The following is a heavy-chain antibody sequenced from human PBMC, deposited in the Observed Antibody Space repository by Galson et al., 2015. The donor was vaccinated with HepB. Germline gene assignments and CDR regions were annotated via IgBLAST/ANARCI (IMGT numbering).Heavy chain of an antibody. V-gene: IGHV3-33*01. CDR3: ARDMFSGYDSPREYYYYGMDV. Sequence: SLRLSCAASGFTFSSYGMHWVRQAPGKGLEWVAVIWYDGSNKYYADSVKGRFTISRDNAKNSLYLQMNSLRAEDTAVYYCARDMFSGYDSPREYYYYGMDVWGQGTPVTVSS. CDR2: IWYDGSNK. D-gene: IGHD5-12*01. J-gene: IGHJ6*02. CDR1: GFTFSSYG.